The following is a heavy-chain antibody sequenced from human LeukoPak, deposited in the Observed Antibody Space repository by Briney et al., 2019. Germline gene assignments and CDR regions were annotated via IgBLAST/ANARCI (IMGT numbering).Heavy chain of an antibody. V-gene: IGHV4-4*09. CDR1: GASVSSYY. Sequence: SETLSLTCTVSGASVSSYYWSWIRQPPGKGLEWIGYIYTSETTNFNPALRSRVTISIDPSKNQVSLRLSSATAADTALYYCARHRSPSSLSFFDIWGQGMLVIVSS. CDR2: IYTSETT. D-gene: IGHD2-2*01. CDR3: ARHRSPSSLSFFDI. J-gene: IGHJ4*02.